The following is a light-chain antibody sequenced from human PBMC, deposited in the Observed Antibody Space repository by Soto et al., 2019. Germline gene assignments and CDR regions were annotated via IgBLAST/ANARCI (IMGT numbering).Light chain of an antibody. CDR3: QQYEGWPSIT. CDR1: QTISSW. Sequence: DIQMTQSPSTLSGSVGDRVTITCRASQTISSWLAWYQQKPGKAPKLLIYKASTLKSGVPSRFSGSGSGTEFALAISSLQSEDFAVYYCQQYEGWPSITFGQGTRLEIK. CDR2: KAS. V-gene: IGKV1-5*03. J-gene: IGKJ5*01.